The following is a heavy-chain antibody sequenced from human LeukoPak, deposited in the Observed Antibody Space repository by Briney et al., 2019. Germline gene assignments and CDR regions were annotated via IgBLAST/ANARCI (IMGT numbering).Heavy chain of an antibody. D-gene: IGHD6-13*01. CDR2: IYPGDLRV. CDR3: ACRDLTSTWSFP. J-gene: IGHJ5*02. Sequence: PGESLKISCQGFGYSFTSYWIGWVRQMPGKGMEWMGVIYPGDLRVRYNPSFQGQVTISVDKPINTAYLQWVSLRASDSAMYYCACRDLTSTWSFPWGQGTLVTVSS. CDR1: GYSFTSYW. V-gene: IGHV5-51*04.